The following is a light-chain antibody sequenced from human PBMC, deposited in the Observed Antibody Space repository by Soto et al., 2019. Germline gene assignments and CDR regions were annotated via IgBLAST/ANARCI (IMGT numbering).Light chain of an antibody. CDR3: HQYNTYSRT. CDR2: KAS. CDR1: QSISSW. Sequence: DIQMTQSPSTLSASVGDRVTITCRASQSISSWLAWYQHKPGKAPKLLIYKASTLDDGVPSRFSGSGSGTEFTLTISSLQPDDFATYYCHQYNTYSRTFGQGTKVEI. J-gene: IGKJ1*01. V-gene: IGKV1-5*03.